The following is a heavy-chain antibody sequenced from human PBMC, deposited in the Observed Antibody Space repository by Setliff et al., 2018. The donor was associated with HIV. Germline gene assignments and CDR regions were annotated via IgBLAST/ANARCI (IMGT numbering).Heavy chain of an antibody. J-gene: IGHJ5*02. Sequence: GASVKVSCKATGYIFTGYYIHWVRQAPGQGLEWMGWINPNSDDTIYAQTFQGRVTMTRDTSTSTAYMELSRLRSDDTAVYYCARTEYFDFWSGPRGFDPWGQGTLVTVSS. CDR2: INPNSDDT. CDR1: GYIFTGYY. CDR3: ARTEYFDFWSGPRGFDP. D-gene: IGHD3-3*01. V-gene: IGHV1-2*02.